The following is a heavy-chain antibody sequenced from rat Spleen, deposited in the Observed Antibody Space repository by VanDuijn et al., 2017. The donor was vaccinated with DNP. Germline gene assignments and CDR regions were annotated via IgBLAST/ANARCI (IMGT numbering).Heavy chain of an antibody. V-gene: IGHV5-22*01. D-gene: IGHD1-2*01. CDR3: ARHEAYNSYIYGFAY. CDR1: GFTFSAYY. CDR2: IGSPAYAP. J-gene: IGHJ2*01. Sequence: EVQLVESGGGLVQPGRSLKLSCAASGFTFSAYYMAWVRQAPAKGLEWVAYIGSPAYAPYYGDSVKGRFTISRDNAKSTLYLQMNSLRSEDTATYFCARHEAYNSYIYGFAYWGQGVMVTVSS.